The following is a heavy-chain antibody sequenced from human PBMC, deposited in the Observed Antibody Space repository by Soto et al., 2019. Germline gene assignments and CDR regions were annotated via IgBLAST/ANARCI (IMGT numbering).Heavy chain of an antibody. CDR1: GVSFSGYF. J-gene: IGHJ4*02. V-gene: IGHV4-34*01. CDR3: VRGPYNYNSRYFDY. D-gene: IGHD1-1*01. CDR2: INHSGIT. Sequence: SETLSLTCTVSGVSFSGYFWTWIRQPPGKGLEWLAEINHSGITNYNPSVESRVSMPVDTSKNQFSLRLYSVTAADTAVYYCVRGPYNYNSRYFDYWGQGTLVTVSS.